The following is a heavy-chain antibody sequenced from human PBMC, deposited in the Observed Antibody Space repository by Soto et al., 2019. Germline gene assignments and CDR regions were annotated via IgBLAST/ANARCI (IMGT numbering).Heavy chain of an antibody. CDR3: ARERPSRSGWKD. CDR1: GGSISSYY. CDR2: IYYSGST. V-gene: IGHV4-59*01. J-gene: IGHJ4*02. D-gene: IGHD6-19*01. Sequence: QVQLQESGPGLVKPSETLSLTCTVSGGSISSYYWSWIRQPPGKGLEWIGYIYYSGSTNYNPSLKSRVTISVDTSKNQFSLKLSSVTAADTAVYYCARERPSRSGWKDWGQGTLVTVSS.